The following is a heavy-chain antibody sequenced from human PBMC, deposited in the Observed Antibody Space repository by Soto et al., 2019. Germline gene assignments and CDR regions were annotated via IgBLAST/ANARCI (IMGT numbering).Heavy chain of an antibody. D-gene: IGHD3-10*01. CDR2: IIPIFGTA. CDR3: ASPTMDYYYFYGMDV. J-gene: IGHJ6*02. Sequence: QVQLVQSGAEVKKPGSSVKVSCKASGVTFSSYAISWVRQAPGQGLEWMGGIIPIFGTANYAQKFQGRVTITAYKSTSTAYREVSSLSSDHPAVYYCASPTMDYYYFYGMDVWGQGNTVTVSS. CDR1: GVTFSSYA. V-gene: IGHV1-69*14.